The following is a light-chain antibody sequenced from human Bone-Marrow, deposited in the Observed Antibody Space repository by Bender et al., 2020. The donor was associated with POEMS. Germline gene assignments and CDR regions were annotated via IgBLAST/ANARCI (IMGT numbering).Light chain of an antibody. J-gene: IGLJ3*02. Sequence: SVVTQQPSLSEAPRQRVTNSRSGSSSNIGNHGVNWYQQPPGEAPKLLISYDDLLTPGASDRFSASKSGTSASLAISELQSADEALYYCSDWDDSLSGWVFGGGNKLTVL. CDR3: SDWDDSLSGWV. V-gene: IGLV1-36*01. CDR2: YDD. CDR1: SSNIGNHG.